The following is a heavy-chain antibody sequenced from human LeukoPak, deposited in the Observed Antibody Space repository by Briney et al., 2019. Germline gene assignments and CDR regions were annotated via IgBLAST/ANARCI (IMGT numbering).Heavy chain of an antibody. D-gene: IGHD3/OR15-3a*01. J-gene: IGHJ1*01. CDR2: INSNSGGT. CDR3: ARGHESSPSYDF. Sequence: ASVKVSCKTSGYTFIDYYVLWVRQAPGQGPEGLGWINSNSGGTKYAQEFRGRVTMTRDTSTTTAYMELSGLRSDDTAVYYCARGHESSPSYDFWGQGTLVTVSS. V-gene: IGHV1-2*02. CDR1: GYTFIDYY.